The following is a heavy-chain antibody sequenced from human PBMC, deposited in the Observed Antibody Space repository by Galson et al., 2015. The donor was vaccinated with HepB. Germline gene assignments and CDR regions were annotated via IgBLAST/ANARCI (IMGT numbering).Heavy chain of an antibody. D-gene: IGHD1-26*01. Sequence: SLRLSCAASGFDFSTHATHWVRQAPGKGPEWVAVISHDESNKYYGDSVKGRFTISRDNSKNTVYLQMNSLRPEDTAVYFCARDKGTYSGTYYSFDAFDFWGQGTMVTVSS. CDR1: GFDFSTHA. CDR3: ARDKGTYSGTYYSFDAFDF. CDR2: ISHDESNK. V-gene: IGHV3-30*03. J-gene: IGHJ3*01.